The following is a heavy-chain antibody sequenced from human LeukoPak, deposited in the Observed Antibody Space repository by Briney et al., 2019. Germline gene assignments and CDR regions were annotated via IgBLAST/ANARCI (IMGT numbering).Heavy chain of an antibody. CDR1: RLTFNSYG. CDR2: ISYDGSNK. D-gene: IGHD6-19*01. Sequence: PGFSQRLSCAASRLTFNSYGMHWLRQAPRKGREGVAVISYDGSNKYYADSVKGRFTISRDNSKNTLYLQMNSLRAEDTAVYYCANGGYSSGWAFDNGGQGTLVTVSA. J-gene: IGHJ4*02. CDR3: ANGGYSSGWAFDN. V-gene: IGHV3-30*18.